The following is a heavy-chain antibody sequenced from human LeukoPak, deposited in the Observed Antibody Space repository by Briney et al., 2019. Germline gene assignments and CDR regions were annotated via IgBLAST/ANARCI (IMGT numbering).Heavy chain of an antibody. V-gene: IGHV1-24*01. CDR1: GYTLTELS. D-gene: IGHD1-26*01. J-gene: IGHJ4*02. Sequence: ASVKVSCKVSGYTLTELSMHWVRQAPGKGLEWMGGFDPEDGETIYAQKFQGRVTMAEDTSTDTAYMELSSLRSEDTAVYYCAKSHSGSYDRFDYWGQGTLVTVSS. CDR2: FDPEDGET. CDR3: AKSHSGSYDRFDY.